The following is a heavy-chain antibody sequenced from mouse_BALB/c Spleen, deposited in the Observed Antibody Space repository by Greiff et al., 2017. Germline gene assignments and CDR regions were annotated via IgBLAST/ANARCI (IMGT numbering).Heavy chain of an antibody. V-gene: IGHV5-6-5*01. CDR1: GFTFSSYA. CDR2: ISSGGST. D-gene: IGHD1-1*01. Sequence: EVKLMESGGGLVKPGGSLKLSCAASGFTFSSYAMSWVRQTPEKRLEWVASISSGGSTYYPDSVKGRFTISRDNARNILYLQMSSLRSEDTAMYYCARSGTVVPYYFDYWGQGTTLTVSS. CDR3: ARSGTVVPYYFDY. J-gene: IGHJ2*01.